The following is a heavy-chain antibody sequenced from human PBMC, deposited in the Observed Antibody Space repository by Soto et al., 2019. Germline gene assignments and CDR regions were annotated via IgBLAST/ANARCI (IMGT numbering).Heavy chain of an antibody. CDR3: ATLRRDGYNHFWFDP. CDR1: GGPFSSYA. Sequence: QVQLVQSGAEVKKPGSSVKVSCKASGGPFSSYAISWVRQAPGQGLEWMGGIIPIFGTANYAQKFQGRVTITADESTSTAYMELSSLRSEDTAVYYCATLRRDGYNHFWFDPWGQGTLVTVSS. D-gene: IGHD5-12*01. CDR2: IIPIFGTA. V-gene: IGHV1-69*01. J-gene: IGHJ5*02.